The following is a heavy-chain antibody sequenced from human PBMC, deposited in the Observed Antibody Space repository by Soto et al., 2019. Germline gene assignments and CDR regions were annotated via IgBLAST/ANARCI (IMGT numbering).Heavy chain of an antibody. CDR3: ARGRVVLLWFGDHNWFDP. CDR2: INHSGST. J-gene: IGHJ5*02. V-gene: IGHV4-34*01. D-gene: IGHD3-10*01. Sequence: QVQLQQWGAGLLKPSETLSLTCAVYGGSFSGYYWSWIRQPPGKGLEWIGEINHSGSTNYNPSLKRRVTLSVDTSKNQFSLKLSSVTAADTAVYYCARGRVVLLWFGDHNWFDPWGQGTLVTVSS. CDR1: GGSFSGYY.